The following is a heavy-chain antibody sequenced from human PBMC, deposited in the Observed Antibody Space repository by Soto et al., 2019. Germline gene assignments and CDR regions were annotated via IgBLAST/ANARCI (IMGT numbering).Heavy chain of an antibody. Sequence: SLRLSCTASGFTFDDYAMHWVRQGPGMGLEWVSGITWNSGKIAYADSVKGRFTIARDDDNNSLYLQMNSLRPEDTALYYCVKDSYADFHRVLSTAEYFFDYWGQGTLVTVSS. V-gene: IGHV3-9*01. D-gene: IGHD2-15*01. CDR2: ITWNSGKI. CDR3: VKDSYADFHRVLSTAEYFFDY. CDR1: GFTFDDYA. J-gene: IGHJ4*01.